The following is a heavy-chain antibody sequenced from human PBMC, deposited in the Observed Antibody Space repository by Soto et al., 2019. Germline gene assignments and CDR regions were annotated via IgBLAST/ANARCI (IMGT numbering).Heavy chain of an antibody. D-gene: IGHD2-2*02. J-gene: IGHJ6*03. V-gene: IGHV1-2*04. CDR1: GYTFTGYY. CDR3: ARDFAVFVVVPAAILYYYCYYMDV. Sequence: QVQLVQSGAEVKKPGASVKVSCKASGYTFTGYYMHWVRQAPGQGLEWMGWINPNSGGTNYAQKFQGWVTMTRDTSISTAYMELSRLRSDDTAVYYCARDFAVFVVVPAAILYYYCYYMDVWGKGTTVTVSS. CDR2: INPNSGGT.